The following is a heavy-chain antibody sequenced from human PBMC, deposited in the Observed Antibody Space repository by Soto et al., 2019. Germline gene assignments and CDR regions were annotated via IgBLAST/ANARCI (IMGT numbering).Heavy chain of an antibody. CDR1: GFTFGIYA. Sequence: EVQLLESGGGLVQPGGSLRLSCAASGFTFGIYAIGWVRQAPGKGLEWVSSINGGGTSTYYADSVKCRFTVYRDNSQNTMFLQMDSLRAEHTAVFYCPKLDSGEGYYYYYHAMGVWSQGTTVSVSS. V-gene: IGHV3-23*01. J-gene: IGHJ6*02. D-gene: IGHD3-10*01. CDR2: INGGGTST. CDR3: PKLDSGEGYYYYYHAMGV.